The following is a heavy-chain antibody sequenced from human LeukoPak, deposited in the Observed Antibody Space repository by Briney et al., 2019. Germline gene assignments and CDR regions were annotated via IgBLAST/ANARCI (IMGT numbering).Heavy chain of an antibody. CDR1: GFTFSTYW. CDR2: IKQDGSEK. D-gene: IGHD5-18*01. V-gene: IGHV3-7*04. J-gene: IGHJ4*02. CDR3: AREVAAAVVTHFDY. Sequence: GGSLRLSCAASGFTFSTYWMSWGRQVPGKGLEWVANIKQDGSEKYYVDSVKGRFTISRDNAKNSLFLQMNSLRAEDTAVYYCAREVAAAVVTHFDYWGQGTLVTVSS.